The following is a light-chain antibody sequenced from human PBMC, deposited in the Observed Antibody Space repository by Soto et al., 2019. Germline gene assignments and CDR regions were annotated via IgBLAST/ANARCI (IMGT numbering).Light chain of an antibody. J-gene: IGKJ5*01. Sequence: EIVMTQSPATLSVSPGERATLSCRASQSVSSYLAWYQQKPGQAPRLLIYDASNRATGIPARFSGSGSGTDFTLTISRLEPEDFAVYYCQQYGSLITFGQGTRLEN. CDR1: QSVSSY. V-gene: IGKV3-20*01. CDR3: QQYGSLIT. CDR2: DAS.